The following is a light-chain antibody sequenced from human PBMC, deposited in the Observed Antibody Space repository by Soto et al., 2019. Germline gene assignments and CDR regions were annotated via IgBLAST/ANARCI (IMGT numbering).Light chain of an antibody. CDR1: QSVSSSY. V-gene: IGKV3-20*01. CDR2: GAS. CDR3: QQYGSSHSIT. J-gene: IGKJ5*01. Sequence: EIGLTQSPGTLSLSPGERATLSCRASQSVSSSYLAWYQQKPGQAPRLLIYGASSRATGIPDRFSGSGSGTDFTLTISRLEPEDFAVYYCQQYGSSHSITFDQGTRLEIK.